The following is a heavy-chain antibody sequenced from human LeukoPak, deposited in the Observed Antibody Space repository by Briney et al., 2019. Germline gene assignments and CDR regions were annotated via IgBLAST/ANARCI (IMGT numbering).Heavy chain of an antibody. CDR2: IISSGDVT. Sequence: GGSLRLSCAASGFAFRTYAMSWVRQAPGKGLEWVSSIISSGDVTYYADSLKGRFTISRDNSKNMVYLQMDSLGAEDSAVYYCAKNAGYSYGLYYFDYWGQGTLVTVSS. D-gene: IGHD5-18*01. CDR1: GFAFRTYA. CDR3: AKNAGYSYGLYYFDY. V-gene: IGHV3-23*01. J-gene: IGHJ4*02.